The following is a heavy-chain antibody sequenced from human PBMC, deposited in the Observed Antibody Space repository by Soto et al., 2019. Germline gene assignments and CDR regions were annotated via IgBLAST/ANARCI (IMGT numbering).Heavy chain of an antibody. Sequence: QVQLQESGPGLVKSSETLSLTCTVSGDSIRSYYWTWIRQPPGRGLVWIGHVYYGWSTNYNPSLPSRVTISLDTSKNQFSLRLTSMTAADAAVYYCAGEGALATFGVVWGQGTRVTVSS. CDR3: AGEGALATFGVV. J-gene: IGHJ4*02. CDR2: VYYGWST. D-gene: IGHD3-3*01. CDR1: GDSIRSYY. V-gene: IGHV4-59*01.